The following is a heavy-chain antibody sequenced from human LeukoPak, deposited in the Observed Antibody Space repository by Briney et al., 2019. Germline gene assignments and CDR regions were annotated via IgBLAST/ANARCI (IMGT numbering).Heavy chain of an antibody. V-gene: IGHV4-30-2*01. D-gene: IGHD3-22*01. CDR3: VTYYFDSSGPKKNY. CDR1: GGSVSSGGYS. Sequence: PSETLSLTCAVSGGSVSSGGYSWSWIRQPPGKGLEWIGYIYHSGSTYYNPSLKSRVTISVDRSKNQFSLNLSSVTAADTAVYYCVTYYFDSSGPKKNYWGQGTLVTVSS. CDR2: IYHSGST. J-gene: IGHJ4*02.